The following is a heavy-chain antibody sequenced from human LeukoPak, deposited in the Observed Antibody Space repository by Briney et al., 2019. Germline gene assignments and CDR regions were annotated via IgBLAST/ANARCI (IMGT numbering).Heavy chain of an antibody. CDR3: ARDSPSNYFDSSGLEFDP. CDR2: VSAYNDHT. CDR1: GYTFSIYG. Sequence: ASVKVSCKASGYTFSIYGITWVRQAPGQGLEWMGWVSAYNDHTKYAQKFQGRVSMTTDKSTGTAYMELRSLRSDDTAVYYCARDSPSNYFDSSGLEFDPWGQGTLVTVSS. D-gene: IGHD3-22*01. J-gene: IGHJ5*02. V-gene: IGHV1-18*01.